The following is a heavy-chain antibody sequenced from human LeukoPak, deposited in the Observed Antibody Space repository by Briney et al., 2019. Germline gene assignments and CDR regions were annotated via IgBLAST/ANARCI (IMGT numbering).Heavy chain of an antibody. Sequence: SETLSLACTVSGGSITSYYWAWLRQPPGKGLEWIGYLYYSGYSNYNPSLKSRVSMSVDTSKNQFSLKLTSVTAADTAVYYCARERELGYCSGGSCYALYYYGMDVWGQGTTVTVSS. CDR1: GGSITSYY. CDR2: LYYSGYS. CDR3: ARERELGYCSGGSCYALYYYGMDV. J-gene: IGHJ6*02. D-gene: IGHD2-15*01. V-gene: IGHV4-59*12.